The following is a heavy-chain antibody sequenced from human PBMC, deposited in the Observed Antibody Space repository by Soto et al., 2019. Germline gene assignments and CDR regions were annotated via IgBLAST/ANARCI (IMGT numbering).Heavy chain of an antibody. J-gene: IGHJ4*02. CDR1: GFTFSNYG. CDR3: ARWYAEYSTSPSY. Sequence: GGSLRLSCAASGFTFSNYGFHWVRQAPGKGLEWVASIWRNGIDKYYADSVKGRFTISGDKSQKTLYLPMTSLTGEDTAVYYCARWYAEYSTSPSYWGKGSLVTVYS. D-gene: IGHD5-18*01. V-gene: IGHV3-33*01. CDR2: IWRNGIDK.